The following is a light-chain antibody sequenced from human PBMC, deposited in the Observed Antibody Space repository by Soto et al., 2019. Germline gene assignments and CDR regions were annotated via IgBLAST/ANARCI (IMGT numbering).Light chain of an antibody. Sequence: DIQMTQSPSTLSASVGDRVTITCRASQSISSWLAWYQQKPGKAPKLLIYDASSLESGVPSRFSGTGSGTEFTLTISSMQPDDFGTYYWQQYNTHRGFTFGPGTKVGIK. J-gene: IGKJ3*01. CDR2: DAS. V-gene: IGKV1-5*01. CDR3: QQYNTHRGFT. CDR1: QSISSW.